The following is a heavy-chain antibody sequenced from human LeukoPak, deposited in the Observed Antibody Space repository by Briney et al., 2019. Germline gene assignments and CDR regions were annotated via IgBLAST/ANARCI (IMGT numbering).Heavy chain of an antibody. CDR2: ISSSSSAR. J-gene: IGHJ4*02. Sequence: GGSLRLSCAASGFTFSSHSMNWVRQAPGKGLEWVSYISSSSSARYYADSVEGRFTISRDDARNSLYLQMNSLRAEDTAVYYCARMSGSRLPGYWGQGALVTVSS. CDR1: GFTFSSHS. V-gene: IGHV3-48*01. D-gene: IGHD3-3*01. CDR3: ARMSGSRLPGY.